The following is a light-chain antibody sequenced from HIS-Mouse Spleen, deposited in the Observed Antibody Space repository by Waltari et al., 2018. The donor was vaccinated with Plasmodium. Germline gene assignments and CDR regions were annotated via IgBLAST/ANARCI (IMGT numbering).Light chain of an antibody. Sequence: DIQMTQSPSSLSASVGDRVTITCRASKSISNYLNWYQQKPGKAPKFLIYAASTMQSGVPSRFSGSGSGTDFTLNISSLQPEDFATYYCQQSYSTWTFGQGTKVEIK. J-gene: IGKJ1*01. V-gene: IGKV1-39*01. CDR3: QQSYSTWT. CDR1: KSISNY. CDR2: AAS.